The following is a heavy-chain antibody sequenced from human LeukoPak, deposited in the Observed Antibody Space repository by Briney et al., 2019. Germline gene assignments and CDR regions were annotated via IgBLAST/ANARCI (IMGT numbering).Heavy chain of an antibody. CDR2: IYYSGST. J-gene: IGHJ3*02. CDR3: AKETFVELSPFDI. V-gene: IGHV4-31*03. D-gene: IGHD2/OR15-2a*01. CDR1: GGSISSGGYY. Sequence: SQTLSLTCTVSGGSISSGGYYWSWIRQHPGKGLEWIGYIYYSGSTYYNPSLKSRVTISVDTSKNQFSLKLSSVTAADTAVYYCAKETFVELSPFDIWGQGTMVTVS.